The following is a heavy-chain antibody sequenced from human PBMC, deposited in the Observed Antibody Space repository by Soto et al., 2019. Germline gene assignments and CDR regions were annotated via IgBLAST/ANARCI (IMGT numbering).Heavy chain of an antibody. J-gene: IGHJ4*02. CDR2: IHHSGST. Sequence: QVQLQESGPGLVRPSETLSLTCTVSAGSISSNYWNWIRQAPGKGLEWIGLIHHSGSTNYNPSLKSRGTISLDTSKNQLSLKLSSVTAADTAVYSCTIGAGWTTDYWGQGTLVTVSS. CDR1: AGSISSNY. CDR3: TIGAGWTTDY. D-gene: IGHD6-19*01. V-gene: IGHV4-59*01.